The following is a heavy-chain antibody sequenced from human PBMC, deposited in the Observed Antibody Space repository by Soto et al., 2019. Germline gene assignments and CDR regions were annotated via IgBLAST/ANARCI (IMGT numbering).Heavy chain of an antibody. Sequence: SVKVSCKASGGTFSSYTISWVRQAPGQGLEWMGRIIPILGIANYAQKFQGRVTITTDTSTSTAYMELNSLRSDDTAVYYCARAATGTRHSGMDVRGQGNTVTVSS. CDR2: IIPILGIA. V-gene: IGHV1-69*02. CDR3: ARAATGTRHSGMDV. D-gene: IGHD1-1*01. J-gene: IGHJ6*02. CDR1: GGTFSSYT.